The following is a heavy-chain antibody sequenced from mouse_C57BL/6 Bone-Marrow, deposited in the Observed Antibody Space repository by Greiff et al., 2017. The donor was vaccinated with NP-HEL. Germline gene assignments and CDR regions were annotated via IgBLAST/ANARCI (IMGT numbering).Heavy chain of an antibody. CDR2: ISNGGGST. D-gene: IGHD1-1*01. J-gene: IGHJ3*01. Sequence: QVVESLGVSFPPLGSLKLSCAASGFTFSDYYMYWVRQTPEKRLEWVAYISNGGGSTYYPDTVKGRFTISRDNAKNTLYLQMSRLKSEDTAMYYCARRDYGSSYAWFAYWGQGTLVTVSA. V-gene: IGHV5-12*01. CDR3: ARRDYGSSYAWFAY. CDR1: GFTFSDYY.